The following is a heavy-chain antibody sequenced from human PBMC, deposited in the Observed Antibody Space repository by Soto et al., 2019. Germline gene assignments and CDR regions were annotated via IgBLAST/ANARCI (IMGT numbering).Heavy chain of an antibody. V-gene: IGHV4-39*01. CDR3: ARQREDIVVVPAAGYYYYYYMDV. CDR2: IYYSGST. D-gene: IGHD2-2*01. J-gene: IGHJ6*03. CDR1: GGSISSSSYY. Sequence: SETLSLTCTVSGGSISSSSYYWGWIRQPPGKGLERIGSIYYSGSTYYNPSLKSRVTISVDTSKNQFSLKLSSVTAADTAVYYCARQREDIVVVPAAGYYYYYYMDVWGKGTTVTVSS.